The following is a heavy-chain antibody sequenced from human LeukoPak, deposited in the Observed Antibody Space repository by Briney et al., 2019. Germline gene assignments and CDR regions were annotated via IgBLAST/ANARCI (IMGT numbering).Heavy chain of an antibody. D-gene: IGHD3-22*01. Sequence: GGSLRLSCAASRFTFSSYAMSWVRQAPGKGLEWVSAISGSDDSTYYAHSVKGRFTISRDNSKNTLYLQMNSLRAEDTAVYYFAKHYTYDSSGYYGDDAFDIWGQGTMVTVSS. J-gene: IGHJ3*02. CDR3: AKHYTYDSSGYYGDDAFDI. CDR2: ISGSDDST. V-gene: IGHV3-23*01. CDR1: RFTFSSYA.